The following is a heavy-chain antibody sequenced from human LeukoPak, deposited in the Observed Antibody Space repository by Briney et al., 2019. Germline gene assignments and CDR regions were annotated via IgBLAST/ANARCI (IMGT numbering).Heavy chain of an antibody. J-gene: IGHJ6*02. CDR1: GFTFSDYY. D-gene: IGHD2-15*01. Sequence: QPGGSLRLSCAASGFTFSDYYMAWIRQAPGKGLEWVSAISGSGGSTYYADSVKGRFTISRDNSKNTLYLQMNSLRAEDTAVYYCAKDLYCSGGSCSTHYYYYYGMDVWGQGTTVTVSS. V-gene: IGHV3-23*01. CDR2: ISGSGGST. CDR3: AKDLYCSGGSCSTHYYYYYGMDV.